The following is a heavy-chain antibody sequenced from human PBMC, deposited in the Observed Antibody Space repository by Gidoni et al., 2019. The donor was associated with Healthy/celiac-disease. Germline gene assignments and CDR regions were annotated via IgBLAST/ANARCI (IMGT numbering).Heavy chain of an antibody. CDR1: GFSFADYA. CDR2: IDGNSGSI. V-gene: IGHV3-9*01. Sequence: EVQLVESGGGLVQSGRSLRLSCAASGFSFADYAMHWVRQGPGKGLEWVSGIDGNSGSIDYADSAKGRFTISRDNAKNSLFLQMNSLRGEDTALYYCVKSRGPYYHYYGVDVWGPGTTVTVSS. CDR3: VKSRGPYYHYYGVDV. J-gene: IGHJ6*02.